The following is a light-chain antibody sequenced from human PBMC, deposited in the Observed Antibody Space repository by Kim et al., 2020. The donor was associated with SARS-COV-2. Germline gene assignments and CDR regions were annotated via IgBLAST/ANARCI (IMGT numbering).Light chain of an antibody. CDR2: RNN. Sequence: QRVTNSCPGSSSNIGSNYVYGYQHLPGTDPKLLIYRNNQRPSGVPDRFSGSKSGTSASLAISGLRSEDEADYYCAAWDDSLSGWVFGGGTQLTVL. V-gene: IGLV1-47*01. CDR1: SSNIGSNY. J-gene: IGLJ3*02. CDR3: AAWDDSLSGWV.